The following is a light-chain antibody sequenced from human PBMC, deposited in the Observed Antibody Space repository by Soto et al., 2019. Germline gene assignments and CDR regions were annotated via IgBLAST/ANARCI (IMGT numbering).Light chain of an antibody. CDR1: QSVSPY. CDR2: GXS. J-gene: IGKJ5*01. Sequence: IVLTQSPATLSLSPGERATIAXRASQSVSPYLAWYQQEPGXAPRXXXDGXSNRATGGPARFSGSGSGTDFTLTISSLEPEDFAVYYCQQRSSWTPTFGQGTRLDIK. CDR3: QQRSSWTPT. V-gene: IGKV3-11*01.